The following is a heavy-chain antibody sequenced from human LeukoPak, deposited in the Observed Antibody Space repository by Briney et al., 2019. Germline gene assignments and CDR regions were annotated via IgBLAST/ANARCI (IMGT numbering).Heavy chain of an antibody. V-gene: IGHV3-23*01. CDR1: GFTFSSYA. J-gene: IGHJ3*02. CDR3: AKDRQWLVRVSAFDI. D-gene: IGHD6-19*01. CDR2: IRGSGGST. Sequence: GGSLRLSCAASGFTFSSYAMSWVRQAPGKGLEWVSAIRGSGGSTYYADSVKGRFTISRDNSKNTLYLQMNSLRAEDTAVYYCAKDRQWLVRVSAFDIWGQGTMVTVSS.